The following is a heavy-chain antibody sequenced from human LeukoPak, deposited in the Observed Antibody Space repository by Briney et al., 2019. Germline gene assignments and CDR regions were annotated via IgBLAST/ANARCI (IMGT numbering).Heavy chain of an antibody. J-gene: IGHJ6*03. CDR1: GYTFTGYY. Sequence: GASVKVSCKASGYTFTGYYMHWVRQAPGQGLEWMGWINPNSGGTNYAQKFQGRVTMTRDTSISTAHMELSRLRSDDTAVYHCARDGSGYSLYYYMGVWGKGSTVTVSS. CDR2: INPNSGGT. V-gene: IGHV1-2*02. D-gene: IGHD3-3*01. CDR3: ARDGSGYSLYYYMGV.